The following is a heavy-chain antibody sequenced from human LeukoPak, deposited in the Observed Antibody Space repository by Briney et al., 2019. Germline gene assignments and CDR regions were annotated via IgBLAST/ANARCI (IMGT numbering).Heavy chain of an antibody. D-gene: IGHD1-1*01. J-gene: IGHJ4*02. Sequence: GASVKVSCKASGGTFSSYAISWVRRAPGQGLEWMGGIIPIFGTANYAQKFQGRVTITMNISIITAYMELSSMRSEDTAVYYCARDSGTALFDYWGQGTLVTVSS. CDR3: ARDSGTALFDY. V-gene: IGHV1-69*05. CDR2: IIPIFGTA. CDR1: GGTFSSYA.